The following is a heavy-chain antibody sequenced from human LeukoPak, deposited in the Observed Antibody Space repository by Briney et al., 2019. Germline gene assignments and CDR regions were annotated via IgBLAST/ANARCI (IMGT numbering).Heavy chain of an antibody. CDR2: IREDGSKK. CDR1: GFTFSNAW. V-gene: IGHV3-7*03. J-gene: IGHJ4*02. D-gene: IGHD3-22*01. CDR3: ATPLDYYDSSGYHQGGD. Sequence: GGSLRLSCAASGFTFSNAWMSWVRQAPGKGLEWVANIREDGSKKNYVDSVKGRFTISRDNAENSLYLQMNSLRAEDTAVYYCATPLDYYDSSGYHQGGDWGQGTLVTVSS.